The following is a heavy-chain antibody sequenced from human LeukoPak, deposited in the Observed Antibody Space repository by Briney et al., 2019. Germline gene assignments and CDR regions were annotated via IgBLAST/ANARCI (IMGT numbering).Heavy chain of an antibody. CDR2: ISGSGGST. V-gene: IGHV3-23*01. CDR3: AKDPDYYDSSGYYRSEWT. D-gene: IGHD3-22*01. J-gene: IGHJ5*02. Sequence: GGSLRLSCAASGFTFSSYAMSWVRQAPGKGLEWVSAISGSGGSTYYADSVKGRFTISRDNSKNTLYLQMNSLRAEDTAVYYCAKDPDYYDSSGYYRSEWTWGQGTLVTVSS. CDR1: GFTFSSYA.